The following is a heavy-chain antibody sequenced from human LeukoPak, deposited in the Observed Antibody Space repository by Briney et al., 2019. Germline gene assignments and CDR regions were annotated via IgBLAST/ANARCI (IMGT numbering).Heavy chain of an antibody. CDR1: GFTFGTSS. V-gene: IGHV3-23*01. CDR3: AKDVVPDSGWDLDH. J-gene: IGHJ4*02. Sequence: GGSLRLSCAASGFTFGTSSMTWGRQAPGQGLGWVSSIYGSGERTFYADSVRGRFTVSRDNSKNTLYLEMNSLRAEDTAVYFCAKDVVPDSGWDLDHWGQGTLVTVSS. CDR2: IYGSGERT. D-gene: IGHD6-19*01.